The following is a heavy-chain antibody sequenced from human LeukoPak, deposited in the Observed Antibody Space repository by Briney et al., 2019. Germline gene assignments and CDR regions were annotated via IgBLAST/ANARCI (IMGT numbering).Heavy chain of an antibody. CDR3: ARGSNSLQLEGWFDP. CDR1: GYTFTSYY. V-gene: IGHV1-46*01. D-gene: IGHD1-1*01. Sequence: ASVKVSCKASGYTFTSYYMHWVRQAPGQGLEWMGIINPSGGSTSYAQKFQGRVTMTRDTSTSTVYMELSSLRSEDTVVYYCARGSNSLQLEGWFDPWGQGTLVTVSS. CDR2: INPSGGST. J-gene: IGHJ5*02.